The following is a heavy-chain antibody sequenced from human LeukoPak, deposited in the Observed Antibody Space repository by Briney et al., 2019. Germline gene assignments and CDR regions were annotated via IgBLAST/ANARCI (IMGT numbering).Heavy chain of an antibody. CDR3: ARDLYYYDSSGYPHAFPI. V-gene: IGHV4-38-2*02. D-gene: IGHD3-22*01. J-gene: IGHJ3*02. CDR2: IYYSGAT. CDR1: GYSISSGYY. Sequence: SETLSLTCTVSGYSISSGYYWGWSRQPPGKRLEWIGYIYYSGATYYNPSLKSRLTISVDTSKNQLSLKLSSVTAADTAVYYCARDLYYYDSSGYPHAFPIWGQGTMVTVSS.